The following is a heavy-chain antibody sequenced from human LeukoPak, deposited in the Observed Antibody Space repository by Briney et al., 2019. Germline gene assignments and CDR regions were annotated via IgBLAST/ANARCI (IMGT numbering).Heavy chain of an antibody. J-gene: IGHJ4*02. V-gene: IGHV1-8*01. Sequence: ASVKVSCKASGYTFTSYDINWVRQATGQGLEWMGWMNPNSGNAGYAQKFQGRVTMTRNTSISTAYMELSSLRSEDTAVYYCATSRASSGSSYGDYWGQGTLVTVSS. CDR3: ATSRASSGSSYGDY. CDR1: GYTFTSYD. CDR2: MNPNSGNA. D-gene: IGHD1-26*01.